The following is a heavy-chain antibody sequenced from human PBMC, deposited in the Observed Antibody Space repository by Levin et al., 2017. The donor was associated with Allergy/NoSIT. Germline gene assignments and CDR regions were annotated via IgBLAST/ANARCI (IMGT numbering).Heavy chain of an antibody. V-gene: IGHV3-21*01. CDR1: GFTFSSYS. Sequence: GGSLRLSCAASGFTFSSYSMNWVRQAPGKGLEWVSSISSSSSYIYYADSVKGRFTISRDNAKNSLYLQMNSLRAEDTAVYYCARSYGITMVQGVKTTNYYYYYMDVWGKGTTVTVSS. J-gene: IGHJ6*03. CDR2: ISSSSSYI. CDR3: ARSYGITMVQGVKTTNYYYYYMDV. D-gene: IGHD3-10*01.